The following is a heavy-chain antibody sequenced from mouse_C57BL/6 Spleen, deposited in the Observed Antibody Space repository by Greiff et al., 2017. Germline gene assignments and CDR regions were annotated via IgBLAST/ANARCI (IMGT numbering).Heavy chain of an antibody. CDR2: ISSGSSTI. CDR1: GFTFSDYG. J-gene: IGHJ2*01. V-gene: IGHV5-17*01. Sequence: EVNVVESGGGLVKPGGSLKLSCAASGFTFSDYGMHWVRQAPEKGLEWVAYISSGSSTIYYADTVKGRFTISRDNAKNTLFLQMTSLRSEDTAMYYCARNLLYDGYSYFDYWGQGTTLTVSS. CDR3: ARNLLYDGYSYFDY. D-gene: IGHD2-3*01.